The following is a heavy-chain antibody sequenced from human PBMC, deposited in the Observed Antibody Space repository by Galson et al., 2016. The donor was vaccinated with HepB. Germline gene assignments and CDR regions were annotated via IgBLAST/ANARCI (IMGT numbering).Heavy chain of an antibody. CDR3: ARVFGADYGGIWYSDL. Sequence: SLRLSCAVSGFILTNYRMTWVRQAPGKGLEWVAIIKEDGSEKYYVGSVEGRFTISRDNPKHSVYLQMTRLRAEDTALYYCARVFGADYGGIWYSDLWGRGTLVTVSS. J-gene: IGHJ2*01. CDR2: IKEDGSEK. D-gene: IGHD4-23*01. V-gene: IGHV3-7*01. CDR1: GFILTNYR.